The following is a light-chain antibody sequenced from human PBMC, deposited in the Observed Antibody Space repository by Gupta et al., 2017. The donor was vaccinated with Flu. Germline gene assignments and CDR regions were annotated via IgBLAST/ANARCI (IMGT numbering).Light chain of an antibody. CDR1: SGDIGSYNY. Sequence: QSALTQPASVSGSPGQSITISCTGTSGDIGSYNYVSWYQQHPGKAPKLLIYGVTNRPSGVSNRLSGSKSGDTASLTISGLQAEDEADYYCSSCTSSTTVVFGGGTKVTVL. CDR2: GVT. CDR3: SSCTSSTTVV. V-gene: IGLV2-14*01. J-gene: IGLJ2*01.